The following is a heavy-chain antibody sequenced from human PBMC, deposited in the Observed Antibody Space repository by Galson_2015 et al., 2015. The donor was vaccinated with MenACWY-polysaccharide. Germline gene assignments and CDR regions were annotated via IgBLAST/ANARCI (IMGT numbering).Heavy chain of an antibody. CDR2: ISNDGSSN. J-gene: IGHJ4*02. Sequence: SLRLSCAASGFTFSTYAMHWVREAPGKGLEWVAVISNDGSSNYYAASVKGRFTISRDNSKNTLYLQMNSLRLEEAAIYYCARDRADFLTGRSNYFDLWGPGTLVIVSS. CDR3: ARDRADFLTGRSNYFDL. D-gene: IGHD3-9*01. V-gene: IGHV3-30-3*01. CDR1: GFTFSTYA.